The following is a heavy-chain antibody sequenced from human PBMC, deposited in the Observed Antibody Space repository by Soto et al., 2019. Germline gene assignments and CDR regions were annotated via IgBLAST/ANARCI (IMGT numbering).Heavy chain of an antibody. CDR3: ARHPERIAEIGWFDP. D-gene: IGHD6-13*01. CDR1: GLTFSSYS. Sequence: EVQLVESGGGLVQPGGSLRLSCAASGLTFSSYSMNWVRQAPGKGLEWVSYISSCSSTIYYADSVKGRFTISRDNAKNSLYLQMNSLRAEDTAVYYCARHPERIAEIGWFDPWGQGTLVTVSS. V-gene: IGHV3-48*01. J-gene: IGHJ5*02. CDR2: ISSCSSTI.